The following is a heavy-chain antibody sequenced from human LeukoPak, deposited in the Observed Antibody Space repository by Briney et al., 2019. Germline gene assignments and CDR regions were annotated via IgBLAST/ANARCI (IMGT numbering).Heavy chain of an antibody. J-gene: IGHJ4*02. CDR3: ARGYWVTGTLDY. CDR2: INHSGST. V-gene: IGHV4-34*01. Sequence: SETLSLTCAVYGGSFSGYYWSWIRQPPGKGLEWIGEINHSGSTNYNPSLKSRVTISVDTSKNQFSLRLGSLTAADTAVFSCARGYWVTGTLDYWGQGTLVTVSS. CDR1: GGSFSGYY. D-gene: IGHD1-20*01.